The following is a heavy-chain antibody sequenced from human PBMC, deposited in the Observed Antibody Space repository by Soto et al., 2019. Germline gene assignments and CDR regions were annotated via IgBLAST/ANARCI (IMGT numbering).Heavy chain of an antibody. CDR1: CYTFTSYG. CDR3: ARVAPYYYDSSGNPDY. CDR2: ISAYNGNT. V-gene: IGHV1-18*01. D-gene: IGHD3-22*01. J-gene: IGHJ4*02. Sequence: SVKVSFKASCYTFTSYGISWVRQAPGQGLEWMGWISAYNGNTNYAQKLQGRVTMTTDTSTSTAYMELRSLRSDDTAVYYCARVAPYYYDSSGNPDYWGQGTLVTVSS.